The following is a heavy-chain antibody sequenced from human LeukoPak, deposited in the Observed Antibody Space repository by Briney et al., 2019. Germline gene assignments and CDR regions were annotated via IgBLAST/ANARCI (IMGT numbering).Heavy chain of an antibody. D-gene: IGHD3-10*01. J-gene: IGHJ6*03. CDR2: ISPSGTDI. CDR1: GFTFTDTY. V-gene: IGHV3-11*04. CDR3: ARVIKGLLWFGDYYYYYMDV. Sequence: GGSLRLSCAVSGFTFTDTYMTWIRQAPGKGLESLSYISPSGTDISYADSVKGRFTISRDNAKNSLYLQMNSLRAEDTAVYYCARVIKGLLWFGDYYYYYMDVWGKGTTVTISS.